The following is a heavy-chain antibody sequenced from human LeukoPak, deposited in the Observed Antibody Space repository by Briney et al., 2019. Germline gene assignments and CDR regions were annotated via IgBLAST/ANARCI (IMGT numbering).Heavy chain of an antibody. Sequence: PSESLSLTCTVSRGSISGSSYYWGWISLPPGEGLEWLGRMYYSGSTHYNPPFRSHVRISVNTSKNQCSLKLSSVTAADTAVYYCARHGYSSSWLPSYYNYIDVWGKGTTVTVSS. V-gene: IGHV4-39*01. J-gene: IGHJ6*03. CDR3: ARHGYSSSWLPSYYNYIDV. CDR1: RGSISGSSYY. CDR2: MYYSGST. D-gene: IGHD6-13*01.